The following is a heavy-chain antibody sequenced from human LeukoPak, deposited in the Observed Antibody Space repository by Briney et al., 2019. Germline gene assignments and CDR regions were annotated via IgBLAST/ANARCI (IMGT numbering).Heavy chain of an antibody. V-gene: IGHV4-61*01. CDR1: GGSVSSGSYY. CDR2: IYNRGGT. J-gene: IGHJ4*02. D-gene: IGHD3-16*01. CDR3: ARGLGPIYFDY. Sequence: SETLSLTCTVSGGSVSSGSYYWTWIRQPPGKGLEWIGYIYNRGGTNYNPSLKSRVTISVDTSKNQFSLKLSSVTAADTAVYYCARGLGPIYFDYWGQGTLVTVSS.